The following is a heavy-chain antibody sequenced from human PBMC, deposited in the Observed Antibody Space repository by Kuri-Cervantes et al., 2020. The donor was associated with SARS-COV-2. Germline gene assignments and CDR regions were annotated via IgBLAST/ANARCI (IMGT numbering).Heavy chain of an antibody. J-gene: IGHJ3*02. V-gene: IGHV4-61*01. CDR1: GYSISSGYY. D-gene: IGHD5-18*01. Sequence: SETLSLTCAVSGYSISSGYYWSWIRQPPGKGLEWIGYIYYSGSTNYNPPLKSRVTMSVDTSKNQFSLKLSSVTAADTAVYYCARTRMVNTAMAYSGAFDIWGQGTMVTVSS. CDR2: IYYSGST. CDR3: ARTRMVNTAMAYSGAFDI.